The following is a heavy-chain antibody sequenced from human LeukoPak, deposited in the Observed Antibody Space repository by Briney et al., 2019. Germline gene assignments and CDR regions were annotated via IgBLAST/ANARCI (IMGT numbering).Heavy chain of an antibody. CDR2: IRSNGGST. CDR1: GFTFSSYA. J-gene: IGHJ4*02. D-gene: IGHD6-19*01. CDR3: ARARYSSVGFDY. V-gene: IGHV3-64*01. Sequence: PGGSLRLSCAASGFTFSSYAMHWVSQAPGKGLEYVSAIRSNGGSTYYANSVKGRFTISRDNSKNTLYLQMGSLRAEDMAVYYCARARYSSVGFDYWGQGTLVTVSS.